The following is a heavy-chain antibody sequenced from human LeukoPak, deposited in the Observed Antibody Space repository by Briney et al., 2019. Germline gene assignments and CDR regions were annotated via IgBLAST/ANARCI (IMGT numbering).Heavy chain of an antibody. CDR2: ISGSGGST. CDR3: AKDLYDYVWGSYRYTERPFDY. V-gene: IGHV3-23*01. J-gene: IGHJ4*02. D-gene: IGHD3-16*02. Sequence: PGGSLRLSCAASGFTFSSYGMSWVRQAPGKGLEWVSAISGSGGSTYYADSVKGRFTISRDNSKNTLYLQMNSLRAEDTAVYYCAKDLYDYVWGSYRYTERPFDYWGQGTLVTVSS. CDR1: GFTFSSYG.